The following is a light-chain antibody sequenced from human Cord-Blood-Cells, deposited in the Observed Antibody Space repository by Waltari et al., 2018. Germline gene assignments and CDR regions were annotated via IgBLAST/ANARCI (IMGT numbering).Light chain of an antibody. Sequence: DIVMTQSPDSLAVSLGKRDTINCKSSQSVLYSSNNKNYLAWYQQKPGQPPKLLIYWASTRESGVPDRFSGSGSGTDFTLTISSLQAEDVAVYYCQQYYSTPYSFGQGTKLEIK. CDR2: WAS. CDR3: QQYYSTPYS. CDR1: QSVLYSSNNKNY. J-gene: IGKJ2*03. V-gene: IGKV4-1*01.